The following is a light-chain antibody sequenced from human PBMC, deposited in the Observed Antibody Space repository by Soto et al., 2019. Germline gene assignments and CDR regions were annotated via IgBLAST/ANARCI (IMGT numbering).Light chain of an antibody. Sequence: SVVTQAPPMSVSPGQSITVSCVATNGDMCEYNYVSWYQQHPGKCLKLIMYDVNIRSSVASYRFSVTKSVNSAFLTGSPLQAEDDADYYCCSYTRSGTLIFGTGTKVT. CDR1: NGDMCEYNY. V-gene: IGLV2-14*01. J-gene: IGLJ1*01. CDR2: DVN. CDR3: CSYTRSGTLI.